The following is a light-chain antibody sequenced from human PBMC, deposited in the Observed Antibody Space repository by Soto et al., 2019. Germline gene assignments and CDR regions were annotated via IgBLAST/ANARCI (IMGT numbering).Light chain of an antibody. J-gene: IGKJ4*01. V-gene: IGKV3-15*01. CDR2: GAS. Sequence: EIVMTQSPATLSVSPGERATLSCRASQSVSSNLAWYQQKPGQAPRLLIYGASTRATGIPARFSGSGSGTEFTLTISSLQSEDFAVYYCQQYNNWPLGFGGGTKVDIK. CDR1: QSVSSN. CDR3: QQYNNWPLG.